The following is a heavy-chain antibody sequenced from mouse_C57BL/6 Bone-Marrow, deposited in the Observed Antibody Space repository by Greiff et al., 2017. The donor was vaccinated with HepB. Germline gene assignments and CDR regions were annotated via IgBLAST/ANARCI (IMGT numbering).Heavy chain of an antibody. CDR2: IDPETGGT. J-gene: IGHJ1*03. CDR3: TRFCDV. V-gene: IGHV1-15*01. CDR1: GYTFTDYE. Sequence: VKLQESGAELVRPGASVTLSCKASGYTFTDYEMHWVKQTPVHGLEWIGAIDPETGGTAYNQKFKGKAILTADKSSSTAYMELRSLTSEDSAVYYCTRFCDVWGTGTTVTVSS.